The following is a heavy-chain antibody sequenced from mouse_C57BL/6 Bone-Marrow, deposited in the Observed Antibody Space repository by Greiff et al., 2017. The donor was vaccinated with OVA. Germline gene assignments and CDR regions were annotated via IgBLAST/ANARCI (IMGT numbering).Heavy chain of an antibody. V-gene: IGHV1-69*01. D-gene: IGHD1-1*01. CDR1: GYTFTSYW. J-gene: IGHJ1*03. CDR2: IDPSDSYT. Sequence: QVQLKQPGAELVMPGASVKLSCKASGYTFTSYWMHWVKQRPGQGLEWIGEIDPSDSYTNYNQKFKGKSTLTVDKSSSTAYMQLSSLTSEDSAVYYCARPFYGSSYRYFDVWGTGTTVTVSS. CDR3: ARPFYGSSYRYFDV.